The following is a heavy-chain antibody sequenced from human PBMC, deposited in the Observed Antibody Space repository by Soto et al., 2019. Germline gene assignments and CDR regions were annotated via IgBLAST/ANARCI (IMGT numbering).Heavy chain of an antibody. CDR1: GFTYSDYY. V-gene: IGHV3-11*03. CDR3: ARLQVVITTYGMDV. CDR2: ISSSSSYT. D-gene: IGHD3-22*01. Sequence: GGSLRLSCAASGFTYSDYYMSWIRQAPGKGLEWVSYISSSSSYTNYADSVKGRFTISRDNAKNSLYLQMNSLRAEDTAVYYCARLQVVITTYGMDVWGQGTTVTVSS. J-gene: IGHJ6*02.